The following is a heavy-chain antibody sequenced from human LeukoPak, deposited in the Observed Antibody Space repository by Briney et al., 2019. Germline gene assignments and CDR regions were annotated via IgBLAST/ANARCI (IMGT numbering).Heavy chain of an antibody. J-gene: IGHJ4*02. V-gene: IGHV3-23*01. CDR3: ARGEATAGTKFDY. Sequence: GGSLRLSCAASGFTFSSYAMNWVRQAPGKGLEWVSGISGGGGSTYYADSVKGRFTISRDNSKNTLYLQMNSLRAEDTAVYYCARGEATAGTKFDYWGQGTLVTVSS. CDR2: ISGGGGST. D-gene: IGHD6-13*01. CDR1: GFTFSSYA.